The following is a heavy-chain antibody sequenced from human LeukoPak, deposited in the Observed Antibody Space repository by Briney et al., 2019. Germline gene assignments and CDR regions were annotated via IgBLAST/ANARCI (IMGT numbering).Heavy chain of an antibody. CDR1: GHTFTGYY. J-gene: IGHJ4*02. Sequence: ASVKVSCKASGHTFTGYYMHWVRQAPGQGLEWMGWINPNSGGTNYAQKFQGRVTMTRDTSISTAYMELSRLRSDDTAVYYCARARYCSGGSCYFDYWGQGTLVTVSS. CDR3: ARARYCSGGSCYFDY. CDR2: INPNSGGT. D-gene: IGHD2-15*01. V-gene: IGHV1-2*02.